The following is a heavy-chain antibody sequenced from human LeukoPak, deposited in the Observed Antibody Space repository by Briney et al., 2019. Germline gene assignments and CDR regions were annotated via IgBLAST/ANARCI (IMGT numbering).Heavy chain of an antibody. D-gene: IGHD6-13*01. V-gene: IGHV3-23*01. CDR2: ISGSGGST. CDR3: AKDELANYYFDY. Sequence: GGSLRLSCAASGFTFSSYAMSWVRQAPGKGLEWVSAISGSGGSTYYADSVKGRFTISRDNPKNTLYLQMNSLRAEDTAVYYCAKDELANYYFDYWGQGTLVTVSS. CDR1: GFTFSSYA. J-gene: IGHJ4*02.